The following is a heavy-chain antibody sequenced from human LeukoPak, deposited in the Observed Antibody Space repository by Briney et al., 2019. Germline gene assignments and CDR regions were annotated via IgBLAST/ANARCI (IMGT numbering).Heavy chain of an antibody. V-gene: IGHV3-21*04. D-gene: IGHD4/OR15-4a*01. J-gene: IGHJ4*02. CDR1: GFTFSSYE. Sequence: GGSLRLSCAASGFTFSSYEMNWVRQAPGKGLEGVSSISSSSSYIYYADSVKGRFNISRDHAKHSLYLQMNSLRAGDTAVYYCARRAGAYSHPYDYWGQGTLVTVSS. CDR3: ARRAGAYSHPYDY. CDR2: ISSSSSYI.